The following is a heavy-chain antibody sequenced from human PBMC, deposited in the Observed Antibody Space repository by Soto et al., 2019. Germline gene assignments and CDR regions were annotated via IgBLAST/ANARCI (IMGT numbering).Heavy chain of an antibody. V-gene: IGHV4-31*03. CDR1: GGFISSGGYY. D-gene: IGHD3-10*01. J-gene: IGHJ4*02. CDR3: AGGSGSYYRL. CDR2: IYYSGGT. Sequence: VQLQESGPGLVKPSQTLSLTCTVSGGFISSGGYYRSWIRQHPGKGLEWIGYIYYSGGTYYNPSLKRRVNISVDTSENQFSLKLSSVTAADTAVYYCAGGSGSYYRLWGQGTLVTVSS.